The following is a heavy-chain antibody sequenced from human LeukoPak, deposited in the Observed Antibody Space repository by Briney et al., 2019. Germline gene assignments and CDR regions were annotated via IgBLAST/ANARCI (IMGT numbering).Heavy chain of an antibody. D-gene: IGHD6-13*01. CDR3: ARVAPSSSWRINYYYYMDV. CDR2: INPSGGST. Sequence: GASVKVSCKASGYTFTSYYMHWVRQAPGQGLEWMGIINPSGGSTNYAQKFQGRVTMTRDTSISTAYMELSRLRSDDTAVYYCARVAPSSSWRINYYYYMDVWGKGTTVTVSS. V-gene: IGHV1-46*01. CDR1: GYTFTSYY. J-gene: IGHJ6*03.